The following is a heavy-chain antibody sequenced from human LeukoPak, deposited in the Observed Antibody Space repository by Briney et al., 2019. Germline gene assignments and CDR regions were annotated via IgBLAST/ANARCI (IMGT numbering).Heavy chain of an antibody. CDR3: ARGVGDYYYGSGLDYYYYYMDV. J-gene: IGHJ6*03. V-gene: IGHV1-8*01. Sequence: ASVKVSCKASGYTFTSYDINWVRQATGQGLEWMGWMNPNSGNTGYAQKFQGRVTMTRNTSISTAYMELSSLRSEDTAVYYCARGVGDYYYGSGLDYYYYYMDVWGKGTTVTISS. D-gene: IGHD3-10*01. CDR2: MNPNSGNT. CDR1: GYTFTSYD.